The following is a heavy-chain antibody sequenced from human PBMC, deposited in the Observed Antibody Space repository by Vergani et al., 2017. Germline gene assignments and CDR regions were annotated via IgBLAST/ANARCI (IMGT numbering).Heavy chain of an antibody. Sequence: QVQLVQSGAEVKKPGSSVKVSCKASGGTFSSYAISWVRQAPGQGLEWMGGIIPIFGTANYAQKFQGRVTSTADKSTSTAYMELSSLRSEDTAVYYCASNVKIQLWGSYGMDVWRQGTTVTVSS. V-gene: IGHV1-69*06. CDR2: IIPIFGTA. D-gene: IGHD5-18*01. CDR3: ASNVKIQLWGSYGMDV. CDR1: GGTFSSYA. J-gene: IGHJ6*02.